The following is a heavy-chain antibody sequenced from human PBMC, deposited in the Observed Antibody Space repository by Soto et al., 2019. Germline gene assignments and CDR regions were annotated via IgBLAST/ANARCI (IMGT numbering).Heavy chain of an antibody. D-gene: IGHD6-19*01. J-gene: IGHJ1*01. CDR3: AREVGHSSGWYVY. CDR1: GYMFTSYG. V-gene: IGHV1-18*01. Sequence: QVQLVQSGAEVKKPGASVKVSCKTSGYMFTSYGINWVRQAPGQGLEWMGWISPYNGNTNYDQKFQGRVTMTTEISTSTVYMELWSLRSDDTAVYYCAREVGHSSGWYVYWGQGTLVSVSS. CDR2: ISPYNGNT.